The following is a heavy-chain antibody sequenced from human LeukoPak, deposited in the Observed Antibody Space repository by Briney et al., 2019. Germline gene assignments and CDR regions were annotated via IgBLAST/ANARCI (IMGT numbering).Heavy chain of an antibody. V-gene: IGHV4-4*02. D-gene: IGHD2-21*02. J-gene: IGHJ4*02. CDR3: ARVHCGGDCYKDY. CDR2: IYHSGST. Sequence: SETLSLTCAVSGGSISSSNWWSWVRQPPGKWLEWIGEIYHSGSTNYNPSLKSRVTISVDKSKNQFSLKLSSVTAADTAVYYCARVHCGGDCYKDYWGQGTLVTVSS. CDR1: GGSISSSNW.